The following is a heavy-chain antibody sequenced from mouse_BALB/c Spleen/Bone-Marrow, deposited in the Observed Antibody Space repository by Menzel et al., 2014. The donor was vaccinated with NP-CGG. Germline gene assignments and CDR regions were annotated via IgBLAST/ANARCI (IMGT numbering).Heavy chain of an antibody. D-gene: IGHD1-1*01. CDR3: ARPDYYGYLNY. Sequence: EVKLMESGGGLVQPGGSLKLSCAASGFDXSXXXMSWVRQAPGXXXXWIGEINPDSRTINYSPSLKDKFIISRDNAKNTLYLXXNXVRSEDTALYYCARPDYYGYLNYWGQGTTLTVSS. CDR1: GFDXSXXX. J-gene: IGHJ2*01. CDR2: INPDSRTI. V-gene: IGHV4-1*02.